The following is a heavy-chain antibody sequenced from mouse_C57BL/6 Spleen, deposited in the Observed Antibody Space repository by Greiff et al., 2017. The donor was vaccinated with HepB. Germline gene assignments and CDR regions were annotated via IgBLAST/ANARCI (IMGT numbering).Heavy chain of an antibody. J-gene: IGHJ1*03. Sequence: VHLVESGPELVKPGASVKISCKASGYAFSSSWMNWVKQRPGKGLEWIGRIYPGDGDTNYNGKFKGKATLTADKSSSTAYMQLSSLTSEDSAVYFCARKGDKGGYFDVWGTGTTVTVSS. CDR3: ARKGDKGGYFDV. V-gene: IGHV1-82*01. CDR2: IYPGDGDT. CDR1: GYAFSSSW.